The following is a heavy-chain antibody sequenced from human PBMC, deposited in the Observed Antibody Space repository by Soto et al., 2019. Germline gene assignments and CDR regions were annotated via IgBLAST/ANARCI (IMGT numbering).Heavy chain of an antibody. CDR3: ARTEEDLTGYSDYMAV. CDR2: IYNGGTT. V-gene: IGHV3-66*01. D-gene: IGHD3-9*01. Sequence: EVQLVESGGGLVQPGGSLRLSCAASGLTDGPNYMTWVRQAPGKGLDWVSVIYNGGTTYYSESVKGRFTISRDTAKTMLYLEMTSLRAEDTAVYYCARTEEDLTGYSDYMAVWGTGTTVTVSS. CDR1: GLTDGPNY. J-gene: IGHJ6*03.